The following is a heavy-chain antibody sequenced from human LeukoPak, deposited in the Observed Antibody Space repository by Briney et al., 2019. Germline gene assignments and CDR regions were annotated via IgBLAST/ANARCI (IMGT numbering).Heavy chain of an antibody. Sequence: ASVKVSCKVSGYTLTELSIHWVRQAPGKGLEWMGGFDPEDGETIYAQKFQGRVTMTEDTSTDTAYMELSSLRSEDTAVYYCATGRSQTTVMSGDRLFALCYWGQGTLVTVSS. CDR2: FDPEDGET. V-gene: IGHV1-24*01. CDR3: ATGRSQTTVMSGDRLFALCY. CDR1: GYTLTELS. J-gene: IGHJ4*02. D-gene: IGHD4-17*01.